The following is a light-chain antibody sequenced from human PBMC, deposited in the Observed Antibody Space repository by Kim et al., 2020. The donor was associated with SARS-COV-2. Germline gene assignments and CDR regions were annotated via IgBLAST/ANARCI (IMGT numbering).Light chain of an antibody. CDR3: QQYLGSPPYT. J-gene: IGKJ2*01. Sequence: DIVMTQSPDSLAVSLGERATINRKSSQSVLYSPDNRNCLAWYQHKPGQPPKLLIYSASTRESGVPDRFTGSGSVTDFTLTISSLQAEDVAVYYCQQYLGSPPYTFGQGTKLEI. CDR2: SAS. V-gene: IGKV4-1*01. CDR1: QSVLYSPDNRNC.